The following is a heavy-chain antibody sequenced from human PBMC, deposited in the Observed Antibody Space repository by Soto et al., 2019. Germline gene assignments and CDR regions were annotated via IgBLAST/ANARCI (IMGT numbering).Heavy chain of an antibody. D-gene: IGHD3-3*01. CDR3: AKDSAYEVGVVIIPVYYGMDV. CDR2: ISGSGGST. J-gene: IGHJ6*02. Sequence: GGSLRLSCAASGFTFSSYAMSWVRQAPGKGLEWVSAISGSGGSTYYADSVKGRFTISRDNSKNTLYLQMNSLRAEDTAVYYCAKDSAYEVGVVIIPVYYGMDVWGQGTTVTVSS. CDR1: GFTFSSYA. V-gene: IGHV3-23*01.